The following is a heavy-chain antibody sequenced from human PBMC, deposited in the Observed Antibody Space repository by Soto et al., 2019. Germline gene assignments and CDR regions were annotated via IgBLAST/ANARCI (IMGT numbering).Heavy chain of an antibody. J-gene: IGHJ4*02. V-gene: IGHV3-66*01. CDR3: ARGPTQADFDY. Sequence: EVQLVESGGGLVQPGGSLGLSGEALGFTVITNYRIGFRQPPGKGLEWVSVIFSGGRTYYADSVKGRFTISRDNSKNTLYLQMNSLRAEDTAVYYCARGPTQADFDYWGQGTLVTVSS. CDR2: IFSGGRT. CDR1: GFTVITNY.